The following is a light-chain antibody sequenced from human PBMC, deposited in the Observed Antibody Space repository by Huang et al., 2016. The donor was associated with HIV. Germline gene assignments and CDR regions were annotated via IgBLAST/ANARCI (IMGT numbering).Light chain of an antibody. CDR2: WAA. CDR1: QSVLDNSNNKNC. CDR3: HQYYNTPYT. V-gene: IGKV4-1*01. J-gene: IGKJ2*01. Sequence: DIVMTQSPDSLAVSLGERATINCKSSQSVLDNSNNKNCLAWFQQKPGPPPKLLIYWAASRESGVPDRFSGSGAGTDFTLTISSLQAEDVAVYYCHQYYNTPYTFGQGTKLEIK.